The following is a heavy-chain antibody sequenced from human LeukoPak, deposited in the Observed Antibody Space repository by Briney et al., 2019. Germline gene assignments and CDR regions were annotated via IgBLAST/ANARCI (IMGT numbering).Heavy chain of an antibody. CDR3: ARDHAYRADY. D-gene: IGHD2-2*01. J-gene: IGHJ4*02. CDR2: INQDESKK. Sequence: PGGSLRLSCAASGFTFSNDWMCWVRQAPGKGLEWVANINQDESKKYYVGSVKGRFTISRDNTKNSLYLQMSSLTAEDTAIYYCARDHAYRADYWGQGTLVTVSS. V-gene: IGHV3-7*01. CDR1: GFTFSNDW.